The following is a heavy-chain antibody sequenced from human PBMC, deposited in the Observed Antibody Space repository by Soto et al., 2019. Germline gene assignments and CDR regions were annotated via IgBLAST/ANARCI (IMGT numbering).Heavy chain of an antibody. CDR2: IIPIFGTA. V-gene: IGHV1-69*13. D-gene: IGHD5-12*01. Sequence: SVKVSCKASGGTFSSYAISWVRQAPGQGLEWMGGIIPIFGTANYAQKFQGRVTITADESTSTAYMELSSLRSEDTAVYYCARARGYSGYDEDYYGMDVWGRGTTVTVSS. CDR3: ARARGYSGYDEDYYGMDV. CDR1: GGTFSSYA. J-gene: IGHJ6*02.